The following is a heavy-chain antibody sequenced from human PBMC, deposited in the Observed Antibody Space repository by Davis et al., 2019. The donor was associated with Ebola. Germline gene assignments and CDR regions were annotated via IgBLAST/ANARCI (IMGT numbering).Heavy chain of an antibody. Sequence: PGGSLRLSCAVSGFTVSDNYMAWVRQAPGKGLEWVSVLYSGGRTSYADSVRGRFTISRHHSNNTLYLQMNSLRPDDTAMYYCARSNPFVGMDIWGKGTTVIVSS. J-gene: IGHJ6*04. CDR1: GFTVSDNY. CDR3: ARSNPFVGMDI. V-gene: IGHV3-53*04. CDR2: LYSGGRT.